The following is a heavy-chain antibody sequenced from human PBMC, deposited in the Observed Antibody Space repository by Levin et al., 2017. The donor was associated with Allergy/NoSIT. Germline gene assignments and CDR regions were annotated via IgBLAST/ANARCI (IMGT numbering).Heavy chain of an antibody. V-gene: IGHV3-74*01. Sequence: GESLKISCAGSGFIFSTPWMHWVRQAPGKGLEWVSRVTPDGSGANYADSVQGRFTISRDNAMNTVYLQMDSLRADDTAVYFCARVAVATRGIDSWGQGNLVAGSS. CDR3: ARVAVATRGIDS. J-gene: IGHJ4*02. CDR1: GFIFSTPW. D-gene: IGHD4-23*01. CDR2: VTPDGSGA.